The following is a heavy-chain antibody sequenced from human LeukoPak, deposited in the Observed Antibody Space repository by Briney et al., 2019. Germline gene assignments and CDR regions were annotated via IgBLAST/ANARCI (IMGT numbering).Heavy chain of an antibody. CDR2: ISSSGATT. CDR3: VTMTTVTSYFDY. J-gene: IGHJ4*02. CDR1: GFIFSSYA. Sequence: GGSLRLSCAASGFIFSSYAMSWVRQAPGKGLEWVSAISSSGATTDYADSVKGRFTISRDKSKNMLYLQMNSLRAEDTAVYYCVTMTTVTSYFDYWGQGTLVTVSS. V-gene: IGHV3-23*01. D-gene: IGHD4-17*01.